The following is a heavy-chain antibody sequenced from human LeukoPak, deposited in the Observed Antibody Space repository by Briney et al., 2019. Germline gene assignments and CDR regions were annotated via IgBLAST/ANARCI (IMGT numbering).Heavy chain of an antibody. V-gene: IGHV3-48*03. CDR2: ISGSGSAI. J-gene: IGHJ3*02. CDR3: AREGKVAAFDAFDI. CDR1: GFTFTSYV. D-gene: IGHD6-19*01. Sequence: PGGSLRLSCAASGFTFTSYVMSWVRQAPGKGLEWVSYISGSGSAIYYADSVKGRFTISRDNAKNSLYLQMNSLRAEDTAVYYCAREGKVAAFDAFDIWGQGTMVTVSS.